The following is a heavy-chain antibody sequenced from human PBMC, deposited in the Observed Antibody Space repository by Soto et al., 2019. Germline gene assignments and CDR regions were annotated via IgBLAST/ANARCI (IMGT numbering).Heavy chain of an antibody. V-gene: IGHV1-69*13. Sequence: SVNVSCKSSGGTFSTYSISWVRQAPGQGLEWMGGIIPIFGTAKYAQKFQGRVTITADESTSTAYMELSSLRSEDTAVYYCAREIFGVIISGGRDAFDIWGQGTMVTVSS. CDR2: IIPIFGTA. CDR3: AREIFGVIISGGRDAFDI. CDR1: GGTFSTYS. J-gene: IGHJ3*02. D-gene: IGHD3-3*01.